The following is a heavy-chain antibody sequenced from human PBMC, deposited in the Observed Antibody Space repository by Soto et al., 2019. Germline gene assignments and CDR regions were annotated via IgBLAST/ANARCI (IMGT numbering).Heavy chain of an antibody. CDR1: GGSISSYY. V-gene: IGHV4-59*12. CDR3: ARGFIVVVPAAPPEYYYYYMDV. CDR2: INHSGST. J-gene: IGHJ6*03. D-gene: IGHD2-2*01. Sequence: PSETLSLTCTVSGGSISSYYWSWIRQPPGKGLEWIGYINHSGSTNYNPSLKSRVTISVDTSKNQFSLKLSSVTAADTAVYYCARGFIVVVPAAPPEYYYYYMDVWGKGTTVTVSS.